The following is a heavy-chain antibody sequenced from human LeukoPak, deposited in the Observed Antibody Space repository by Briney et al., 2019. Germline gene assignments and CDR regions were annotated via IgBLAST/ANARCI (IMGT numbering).Heavy chain of an antibody. CDR1: GYTLTGYY. V-gene: IGHV1-2*06. Sequence: ASLKVSCKASGYTLTGYYIHRVRQAPGQWLEWMGRINPNSGGTNYAQKFHGRVTMTRDKSISTAYMELSRLRSDDTAVYYCASVVPILAARPWGWFDPWGQGTLVTVSS. D-gene: IGHD6-6*01. CDR2: INPNSGGT. J-gene: IGHJ5*02. CDR3: ASVVPILAARPWGWFDP.